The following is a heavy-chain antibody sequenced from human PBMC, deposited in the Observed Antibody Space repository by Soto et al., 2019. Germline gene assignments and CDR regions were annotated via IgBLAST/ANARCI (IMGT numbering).Heavy chain of an antibody. CDR2: IGAGSGNR. D-gene: IGHD3-10*01. V-gene: IGHV1-3*01. CDR1: GYTFTTYP. J-gene: IGHJ6*02. Sequence: QVQFVQSGAEVKKPGASVKISCQASGYTFTTYPIHWXRQAXGQGLXXMGWIGAGSGNRRFSQRFQGRVTITRDTPASTAYMELSSLRSEDTAVYYCARGSQGSSSLLAXYYYGMDVWGQGTTVIVSS. CDR3: ARGSQGSSSLLAXYYYGMDV.